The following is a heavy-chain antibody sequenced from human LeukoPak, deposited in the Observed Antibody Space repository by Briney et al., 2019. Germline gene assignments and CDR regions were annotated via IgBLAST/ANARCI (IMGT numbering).Heavy chain of an antibody. D-gene: IGHD3-10*01. Sequence: SETLSLTCTVSGGSVNSGSHYWSWVRQPPGKGLEWIGYIYYTGTTNCNPSLKSRVTISVDKSKNQFSLKLSSVTAADTAVYYCARGGGSGSYSPYWYFDLWGRGTLVTVSS. CDR2: IYYTGTT. V-gene: IGHV4-61*01. CDR1: GGSVNSGSHY. CDR3: ARGGGSGSYSPYWYFDL. J-gene: IGHJ2*01.